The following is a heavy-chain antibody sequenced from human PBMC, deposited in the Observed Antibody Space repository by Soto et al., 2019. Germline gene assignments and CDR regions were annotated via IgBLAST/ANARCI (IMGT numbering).Heavy chain of an antibody. D-gene: IGHD2-2*01. CDR1: GFTFSNYA. CDR3: ASRYCSSTSCSYFHY. J-gene: IGHJ4*02. Sequence: EVPLVESGGGLVQPGGSLRLSCAASGFTFSNYAMHWVRQVPGKGLEYVSAISSDGVSTYYANSVKGRFTISRDNSKNTLYLQMGSLRAEDMAIYYCASRYCSSTSCSYFHYWGQGTLVTVSS. V-gene: IGHV3-64*01. CDR2: ISSDGVST.